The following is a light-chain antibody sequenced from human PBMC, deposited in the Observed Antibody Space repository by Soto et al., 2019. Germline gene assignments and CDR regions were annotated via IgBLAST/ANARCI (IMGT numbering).Light chain of an antibody. J-gene: IGLJ3*02. Sequence: QSVLTQPPSVSGAPGQRVTISCTGSSSNIGAGYDVHWYQQLPGTAPKLLIYADNNRPSGVPERFSGSKSGTSASLAITGLQDEDEADYYCQSYDSSLSAWVFGGGTKVTVL. V-gene: IGLV1-40*01. CDR2: ADN. CDR1: SSNIGAGYD. CDR3: QSYDSSLSAWV.